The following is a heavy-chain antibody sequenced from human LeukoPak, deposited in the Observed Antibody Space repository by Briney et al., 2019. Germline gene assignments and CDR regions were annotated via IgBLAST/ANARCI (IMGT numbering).Heavy chain of an antibody. CDR3: ARELGGSGSFGY. CDR2: IYYSGST. Sequence: SQTLSLTCTVSGGSISSGDYYWSWIRQPPGKGLEWIGYIYYSGSTYYNPSLKSRVTISVDTSKNQFSLKLSSVTAADTAVYYCARELGGSGSFGYWGQGTLVTVSS. CDR1: GGSISSGDYY. J-gene: IGHJ4*02. V-gene: IGHV4-30-4*01. D-gene: IGHD3-10*01.